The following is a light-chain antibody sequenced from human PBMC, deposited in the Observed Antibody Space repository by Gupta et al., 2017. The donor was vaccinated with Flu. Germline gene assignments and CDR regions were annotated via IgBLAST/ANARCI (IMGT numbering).Light chain of an antibody. CDR2: EVS. V-gene: IGLV2-14*01. CDR3: SSYTSNSNYV. J-gene: IGLJ1*01. CDR1: SRDVGGDNY. Sequence: ALTQPASVSGSPGQSITISCTGTSRDVGGDNYVSWYQQHPGQAPKLMISEVSNRPAGVSSRFSGSKSGNTASLTISGLQAEDEADYYCSSYTSNSNYVFGTGTKVAVL.